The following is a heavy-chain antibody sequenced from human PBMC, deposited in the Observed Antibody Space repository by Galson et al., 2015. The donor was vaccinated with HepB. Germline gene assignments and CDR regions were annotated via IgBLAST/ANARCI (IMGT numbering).Heavy chain of an antibody. D-gene: IGHD5-18*01. V-gene: IGHV3-7*03. Sequence: SLRLSCAASGFTFSSYAMHWVRQAPGKGLEWVANIKQDGSEKYYVDSVKGRFTISRDNAKNSLYLQMNSLRAEDTAVYYCASCPRIQLWLSPDYWGQGTLVTVSS. CDR1: GFTFSSYA. J-gene: IGHJ4*02. CDR3: ASCPRIQLWLSPDY. CDR2: IKQDGSEK.